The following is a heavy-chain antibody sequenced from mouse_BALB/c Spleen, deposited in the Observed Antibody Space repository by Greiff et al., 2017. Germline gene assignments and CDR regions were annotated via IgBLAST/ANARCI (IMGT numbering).Heavy chain of an antibody. D-gene: IGHD1-1*01. CDR1: GYAFSSYW. V-gene: IGHV1-80*01. CDR2: IYPGDGDT. CDR3: ARQDTTPWFAY. J-gene: IGHJ3*01. Sequence: QVQLKESGAELVRPGSSVKISCKASGYAFSSYWMNWVKQRPGQGLEWIGQIYPGDGDTNYNGKFKGKATLTADKSSSTAYMQLSSLTSEDSAVYFCARQDTTPWFAYWGQGTLPTVSA.